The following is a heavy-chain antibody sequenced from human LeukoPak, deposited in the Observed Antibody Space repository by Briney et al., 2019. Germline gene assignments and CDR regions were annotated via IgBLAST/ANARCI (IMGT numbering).Heavy chain of an antibody. J-gene: IGHJ6*03. CDR1: GFTFSSYA. Sequence: PGGSLRLSCAASGFTFSSYAMSWVRQAPGKGLKWVSAISGSGGSTYYADSVKGRFTISRDNSKNTLYLQMNSLRAEDTAVYYCAKDGKYYDFWSGYYSRSYYYYMDVWGKGTTVTVSS. CDR2: ISGSGGST. V-gene: IGHV3-23*01. D-gene: IGHD3-3*01. CDR3: AKDGKYYDFWSGYYSRSYYYYMDV.